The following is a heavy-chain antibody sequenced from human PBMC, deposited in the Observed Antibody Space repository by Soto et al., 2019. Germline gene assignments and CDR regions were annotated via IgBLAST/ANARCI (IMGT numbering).Heavy chain of an antibody. CDR1: GFTFSSYA. CDR3: ARDSGPLYYDFSRAIDY. V-gene: IGHV3-30-3*01. J-gene: IGHJ4*02. CDR2: ISYDGSNK. D-gene: IGHD3-3*01. Sequence: QVQLVESGGGVVQPGRSLRLSCAASGFTFSSYAMHWVRQAPGKGLEWVAVISYDGSNKYYADSVKGRFTISRDNSKNTLYLQMNSLRAEDTAVYYCARDSGPLYYDFSRAIDYWGQETLVTVSS.